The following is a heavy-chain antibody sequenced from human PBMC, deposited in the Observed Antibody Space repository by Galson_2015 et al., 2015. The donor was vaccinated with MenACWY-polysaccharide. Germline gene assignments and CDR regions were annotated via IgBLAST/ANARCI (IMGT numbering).Heavy chain of an antibody. D-gene: IGHD6-13*01. V-gene: IGHV3-23*01. CDR3: AKEQWGSNEY. J-gene: IGHJ4*02. Sequence: SLRLSCAASGFTFRSYAMSWVRQAPGKGLEWVSTTSGNGAKTFYTDSVKGRFTISRDNSKNTLYLQMNRLRPEDTAIYYCAKEQWGSNEYWGQGRLVTVSA. CDR2: TSGNGAKT. CDR1: GFTFRSYA.